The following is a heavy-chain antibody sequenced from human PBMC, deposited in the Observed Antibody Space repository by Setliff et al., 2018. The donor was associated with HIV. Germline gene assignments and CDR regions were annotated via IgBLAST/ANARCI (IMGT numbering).Heavy chain of an antibody. CDR1: GGSISSYY. CDR3: ARVVITMVRGVISAWFDP. CDR2: IYTSGST. Sequence: SETLSLTCTVSGGSISSYYWTWIRQPPGKGLEWIGRIYTSGSTNYNPSLKSRVTMSVDTSKNQFSLKLSSVTAADTAVYYCARVVITMVRGVISAWFDPWDQGTLVTVSS. J-gene: IGHJ5*02. D-gene: IGHD3-10*01. V-gene: IGHV4-4*07.